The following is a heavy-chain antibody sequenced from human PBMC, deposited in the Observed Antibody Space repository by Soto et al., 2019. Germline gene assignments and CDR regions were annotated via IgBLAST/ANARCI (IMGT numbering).Heavy chain of an antibody. D-gene: IGHD3-3*01. CDR1: EYIFTNYR. Sequence: GESLKISCKGSEYIFTNYRIGWVRQMPGNGLEWMGIIYPGDSDTRYSPSFQGQVTISADKSISTAYLQWSSLKASDTAMYYCARKSRPYYDFWSGYSRGAFDIWGQGTMVTVSS. J-gene: IGHJ3*02. CDR3: ARKSRPYYDFWSGYSRGAFDI. CDR2: IYPGDSDT. V-gene: IGHV5-51*01.